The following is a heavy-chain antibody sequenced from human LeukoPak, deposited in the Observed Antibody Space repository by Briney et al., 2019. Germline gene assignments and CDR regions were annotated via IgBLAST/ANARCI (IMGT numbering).Heavy chain of an antibody. CDR2: IIPIFGTA. V-gene: IGHV1-69*13. D-gene: IGHD2-2*01. CDR1: GGTFSSYA. J-gene: IGHJ4*02. CDR3: AGLSTIHCSSTSCPGAFEY. Sequence: ASVKVSCKASGGTFSSYAISWVRQAPGQGLEWMRGIIPIFGTANYAQKFQGRVTITADESTSTAYMELSSLRSEDTAVYYCAGLSTIHCSSTSCPGAFEYWGQGTLVTVSS.